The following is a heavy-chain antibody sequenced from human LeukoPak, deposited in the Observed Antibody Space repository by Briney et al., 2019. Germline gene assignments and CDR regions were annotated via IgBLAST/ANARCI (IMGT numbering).Heavy chain of an antibody. D-gene: IGHD1-20*01. CDR2: ISSSSSYI. Sequence: GGSLRLSCAASGFTFSSYSMNWVRQAPGKGLEWVSSISSSSSYIYYADSVKGRFTISRDNAKNTLYLQMNSLRAEDTAVYYCATYNWGYDVDYWGQGTLVTVSS. J-gene: IGHJ4*02. V-gene: IGHV3-21*01. CDR1: GFTFSSYS. CDR3: ATYNWGYDVDY.